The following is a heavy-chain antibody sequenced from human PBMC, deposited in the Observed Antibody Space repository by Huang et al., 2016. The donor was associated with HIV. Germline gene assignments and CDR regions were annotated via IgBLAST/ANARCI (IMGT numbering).Heavy chain of an antibody. J-gene: IGHJ3*01. CDR1: GGSFNNFG. CDR3: AKRGGAWGSPYAFDL. CDR2: ITPRFGTR. D-gene: IGHD3-16*01. Sequence: QVQLVQSGAEVRKPGSSVQVSCRASGGSFNNFGLNCVRQAPGQGLEWGGGITPRFGTRNDAQRFQGRVTITADETTGVVYMELSSLRSDDTAVYFCAKRGGAWGSPYAFDLWGPGTMVTVSS. V-gene: IGHV1-69*13.